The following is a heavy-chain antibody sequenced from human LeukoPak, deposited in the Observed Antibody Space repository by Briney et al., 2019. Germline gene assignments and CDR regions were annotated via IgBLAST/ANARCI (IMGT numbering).Heavy chain of an antibody. CDR3: ARAHSPYYYYYMDV. Sequence: PSETLSLTCTVSGGSISSYYWGWIRQPPGKGLEWIGSIYHSGSTYYNPSLKSRVTISVDTSKNQFSLKLSSVTAADTAVYYCARAHSPYYYYYMDVWGKGTTVTVSS. J-gene: IGHJ6*03. CDR2: IYHSGST. CDR1: GGSISSYY. D-gene: IGHD4-11*01. V-gene: IGHV4-38-2*02.